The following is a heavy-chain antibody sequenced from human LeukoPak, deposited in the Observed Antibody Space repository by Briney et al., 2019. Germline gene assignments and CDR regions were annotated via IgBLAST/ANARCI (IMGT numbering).Heavy chain of an antibody. CDR2: ISWHSGNI. CDR1: GFTFEDYG. Sequence: GGSLRLSCAASGFTFEDYGMHWVRQAPGKGLEWVSSISWHSGNIAYVDSVKSRFNISRDNAKNSLSLQMNSLRAEDTALYYCAKGRGLRFFDWLLKKDAFDIWGQGTMVTVSS. D-gene: IGHD3-3*01. V-gene: IGHV3-9*01. J-gene: IGHJ3*02. CDR3: AKGRGLRFFDWLLKKDAFDI.